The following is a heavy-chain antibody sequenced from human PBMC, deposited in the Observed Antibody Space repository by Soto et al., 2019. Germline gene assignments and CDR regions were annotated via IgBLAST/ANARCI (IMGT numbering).Heavy chain of an antibody. D-gene: IGHD3-9*01. CDR3: ARVVRYFDWFLCPYGFDP. Sequence: QVQLQESGPGLVKPSQTLSLTCTVSGGSISSGGYYWSWIRQHPGKGLEWIGYIYYSGSTYYNPSLKSRVTILVDTSKNQFSLKLSSVSAADTAVYYCARVVRYFDWFLCPYGFDPWGQGSLVTVSS. J-gene: IGHJ5*02. CDR2: IYYSGST. CDR1: GGSISSGGYY. V-gene: IGHV4-31*03.